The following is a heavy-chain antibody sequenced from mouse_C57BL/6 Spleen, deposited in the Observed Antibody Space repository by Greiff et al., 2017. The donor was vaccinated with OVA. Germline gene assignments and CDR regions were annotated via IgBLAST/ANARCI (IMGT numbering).Heavy chain of an antibody. CDR3: ARPYDYDEAWFAY. Sequence: QVQLQQSGAELVKPGASVKLSCKASGYTFTSYWMHWVKQRPGQGLEWIGMIHPNSGSTNYNEKFKSKATLTVDKSSSTAYMQLSSLTSEDSAVYYCARPYDYDEAWFAYWGQGTLVTVSA. V-gene: IGHV1-64*01. J-gene: IGHJ3*01. CDR2: IHPNSGST. D-gene: IGHD2-4*01. CDR1: GYTFTSYW.